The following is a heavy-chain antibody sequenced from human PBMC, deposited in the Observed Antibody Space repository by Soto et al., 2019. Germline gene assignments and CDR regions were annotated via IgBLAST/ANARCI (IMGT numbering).Heavy chain of an antibody. V-gene: IGHV1-46*01. CDR1: GYTFTSYY. Sequence: GASVKVSCKASGYTFTSYYMHWVRQAPGQGLEWMGIINPSGGSTSYAQKFQGRVTMTRDTSTSTVYMELSSLRSEDTAVYYCARERRIHYYYYGMDVWGQGTTVTLSS. J-gene: IGHJ6*02. CDR3: ARERRIHYYYYGMDV. D-gene: IGHD2-15*01. CDR2: INPSGGST.